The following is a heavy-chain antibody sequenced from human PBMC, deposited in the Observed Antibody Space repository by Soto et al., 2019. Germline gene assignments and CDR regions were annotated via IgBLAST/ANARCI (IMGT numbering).Heavy chain of an antibody. Sequence: ASVKVSCKASGYTFTSYGISWVRQAPGQGLEWMGWISAYNGNTNYAQKLQGRVTMTTDTSTSTAYMELRSLRSDDTAVYYCARGLYDILTGHYYYGMDVWGQGTTVTGSS. D-gene: IGHD3-9*01. CDR3: ARGLYDILTGHYYYGMDV. CDR1: GYTFTSYG. J-gene: IGHJ6*02. V-gene: IGHV1-18*01. CDR2: ISAYNGNT.